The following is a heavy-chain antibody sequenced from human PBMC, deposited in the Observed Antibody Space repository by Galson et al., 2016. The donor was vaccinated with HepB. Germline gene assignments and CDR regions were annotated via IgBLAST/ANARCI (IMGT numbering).Heavy chain of an antibody. V-gene: IGHV1-3*04. CDR3: AALDLGYY. J-gene: IGHJ4*02. Sequence: SVKVSCKASGYIFTNYAVHWVRQAPGQRLELMGWISTGNENTKYSQNFQGRVAFTRDTSASTAYMELTSQRSEDTAVYYCAALDLGYYWGQGTLVTVSS. CDR2: ISTGNENT. D-gene: IGHD3-9*01. CDR1: GYIFTNYA.